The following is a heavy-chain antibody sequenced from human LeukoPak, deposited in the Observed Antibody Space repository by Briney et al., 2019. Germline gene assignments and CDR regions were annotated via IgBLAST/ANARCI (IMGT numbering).Heavy chain of an antibody. CDR2: IYYSGST. CDR1: GGSISSGGYY. CDR3: ARGKRSENFDY. V-gene: IGHV4-31*03. Sequence: PSETLSLTCTVSGGSISSGGYYWSWIRQHPGKGLEWIGYIYYSGSTYYNPSLKSRVTISVDTSKNQFSLKLSPVTAADTAVYYCARGKRSENFDYWGQGTLVTVSS. J-gene: IGHJ4*02.